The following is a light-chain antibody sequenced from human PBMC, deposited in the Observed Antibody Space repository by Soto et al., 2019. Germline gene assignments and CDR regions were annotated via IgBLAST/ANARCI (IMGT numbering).Light chain of an antibody. J-gene: IGKJ4*01. CDR1: QDISDF. V-gene: IGKV1-17*03. Sequence: MQVAQPPGARSASVRDRVTITFRASQDISDFLAWYQQKPGKAPKLLIYAASTLQSGVPSRFSGSGSGTEFTLTISSLQPHDYATYYCHPYNDYFTIGGGTKVDIK. CDR3: HPYNDYFT. CDR2: AAS.